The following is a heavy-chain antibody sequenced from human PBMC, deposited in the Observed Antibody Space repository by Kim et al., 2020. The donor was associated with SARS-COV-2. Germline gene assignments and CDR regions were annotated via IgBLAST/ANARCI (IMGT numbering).Heavy chain of an antibody. Sequence: GNTNDAQKLQGRVTMTTDTATSTAYMELRSLRSDDTAVYYCARDYRDFDYWGQGTLVTVSS. J-gene: IGHJ4*02. CDR3: ARDYRDFDY. D-gene: IGHD3-16*02. CDR2: GNT. V-gene: IGHV1-18*01.